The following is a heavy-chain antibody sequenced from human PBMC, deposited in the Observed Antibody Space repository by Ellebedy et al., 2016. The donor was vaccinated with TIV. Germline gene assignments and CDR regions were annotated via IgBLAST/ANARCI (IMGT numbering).Heavy chain of an antibody. CDR1: GGSFSSSY. V-gene: IGHV4-39*01. CDR2: IYYTGST. CDR3: ARNVLIFTFDKWYSDL. Sequence: SETLSLTCAVYGGSFSSSYWGWIRQSPQKGLEWIGSIYYTGSTFYNPSLKSRVTISVDTSKNQFSLKLSSVTAADTAVYYCARNVLIFTFDKWYSDLWGRGTLVTVSS. D-gene: IGHD3/OR15-3a*01. J-gene: IGHJ2*01.